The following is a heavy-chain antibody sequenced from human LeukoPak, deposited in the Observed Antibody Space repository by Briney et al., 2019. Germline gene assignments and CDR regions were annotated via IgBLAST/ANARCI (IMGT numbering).Heavy chain of an antibody. J-gene: IGHJ4*02. CDR3: AKAREGTVVIDY. Sequence: GGSLRLSCAASGFTFSSYWMHWVRQAPGKGLEWLAFIRYDANTEYYADSVQGRFTISRDNSKNTLYLQINSLGPEDTALYYCAKAREGTVVIDYWGQGTLVTVSS. V-gene: IGHV3-30*02. CDR1: GFTFSSYW. D-gene: IGHD1-1*01. CDR2: IRYDANTE.